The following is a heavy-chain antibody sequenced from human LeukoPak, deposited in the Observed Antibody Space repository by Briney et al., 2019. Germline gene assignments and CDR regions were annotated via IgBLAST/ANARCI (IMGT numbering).Heavy chain of an antibody. Sequence: ASVKVSCKASGYTFTSYGISWVRQAPGQGLEWMGWINPNSGGTNYAQKFQGRVTMTRDTSISTAYMELSRLRSDDTAVYYCARAAMVRGVILYYFDYWGQGTLVTVSS. CDR3: ARAAMVRGVILYYFDY. CDR1: GYTFTSYG. V-gene: IGHV1-2*02. D-gene: IGHD3-10*01. J-gene: IGHJ4*02. CDR2: INPNSGGT.